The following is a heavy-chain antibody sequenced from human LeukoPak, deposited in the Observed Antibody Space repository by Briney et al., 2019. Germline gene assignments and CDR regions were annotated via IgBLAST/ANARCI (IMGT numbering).Heavy chain of an antibody. J-gene: IGHJ4*02. CDR1: GFTFSLYN. CDR2: ISASETSI. D-gene: IGHD6-19*01. Sequence: GGSLRLSCAASGFTFSLYNMNWVRQAPGKGLEWVSQISASETSIKYADSVRGRLTISRDNVKNSVYLQMNSLRAEDTAIYYCVRDNLENQWLERSYWGQGTLVTVSS. V-gene: IGHV3-48*03. CDR3: VRDNLENQWLERSY.